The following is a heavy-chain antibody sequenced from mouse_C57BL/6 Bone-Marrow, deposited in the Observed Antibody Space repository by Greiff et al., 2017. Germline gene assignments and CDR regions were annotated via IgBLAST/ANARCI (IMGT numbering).Heavy chain of an antibody. Sequence: EVQLQQSGPELVKPGASVKMSCKASGYTFTDYNMHWVKQSHGKSLEWIGYINPNNGGTSYNQKFKGKATLTVNKSSRPAYMELRSLTSEDSAVXYCAMAPPCDGYHYAMDYWGQGTSVTVSS. J-gene: IGHJ4*01. CDR2: INPNNGGT. CDR1: GYTFTDYN. CDR3: AMAPPCDGYHYAMDY. D-gene: IGHD2-3*01. V-gene: IGHV1-22*01.